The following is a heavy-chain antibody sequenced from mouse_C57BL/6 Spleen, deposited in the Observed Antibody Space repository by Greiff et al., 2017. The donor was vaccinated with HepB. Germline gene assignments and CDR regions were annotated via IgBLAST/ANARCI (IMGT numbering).Heavy chain of an antibody. CDR1: GYAFSSYW. CDR3: ARYHDGYYPNYFDY. Sequence: QVQLQQSGAELVKPGASVKISCKASGYAFSSYWMNWVKQRPGKSLEWIGQIYPGDGDTNYNGKFKGKATLTADKSSSTAYMQLSSLTSEDSAVYFCARYHDGYYPNYFDYWGQGTTLTVSS. V-gene: IGHV1-80*01. D-gene: IGHD2-3*01. J-gene: IGHJ2*01. CDR2: IYPGDGDT.